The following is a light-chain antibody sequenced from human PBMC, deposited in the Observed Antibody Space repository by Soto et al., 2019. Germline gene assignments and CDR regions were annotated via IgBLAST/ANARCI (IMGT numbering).Light chain of an antibody. Sequence: DIEITQSPSTLPASVGDRVTLTCRASQSISNWLAWYQKKQGTAPKLLIYHASNLESGVPSRFSGSGSGTEFPLTISSLQPDAFATDYCQQYNSYSFGQGTKVDI. V-gene: IGKV1-5*01. CDR2: HAS. CDR1: QSISNW. CDR3: QQYNSYS. J-gene: IGKJ1*01.